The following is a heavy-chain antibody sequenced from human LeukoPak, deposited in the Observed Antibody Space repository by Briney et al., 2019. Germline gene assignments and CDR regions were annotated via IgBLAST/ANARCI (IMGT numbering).Heavy chain of an antibody. J-gene: IGHJ4*02. CDR2: INPNTGNP. D-gene: IGHD6-19*01. CDR3: AIDQPAAGVSNFDS. CDR1: GYTFTRYA. V-gene: IGHV7-4-1*02. Sequence: ASVKVSCKASGYTFTRYAMNWLRQAPGQGLEWMGWINPNTGNPTYAQAFTGRFVFSLDTSVSTAYLQISSLNTEDTAVYYCAIDQPAAGVSNFDSWGQGTLLTVSS.